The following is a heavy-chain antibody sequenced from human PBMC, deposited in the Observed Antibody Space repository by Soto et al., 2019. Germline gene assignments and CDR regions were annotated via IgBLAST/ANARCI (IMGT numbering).Heavy chain of an antibody. Sequence: EVQLVGTGGGLIQPGGSLRLSCAASGFSVRTNYMSWVRQAPGKGLDWVSVFESGGSIYYADSVKGRFIISRDYAKNTVDLQMNSLRVEDTAVYYCARAGVTPHFFDYWGQGTLVTVSS. CDR2: FESGGSI. CDR3: ARAGVTPHFFDY. V-gene: IGHV3-53*02. CDR1: GFSVRTNY. D-gene: IGHD3-3*02. J-gene: IGHJ4*02.